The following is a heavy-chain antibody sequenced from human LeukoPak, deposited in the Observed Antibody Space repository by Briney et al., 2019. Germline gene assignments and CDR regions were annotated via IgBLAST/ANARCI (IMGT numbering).Heavy chain of an antibody. CDR3: ARDGYSYGYGSGAFDI. D-gene: IGHD5-18*01. Sequence: SETLSLTCTVSGGSISSSSYYWGWIRQPPGKGLEWIGSIYYSGGTYYNPSLKSRVTISVDTSKNQFSLKLSSVTAADTAVYYCARDGYSYGYGSGAFDIWGQGTMVTVPS. CDR2: IYYSGGT. J-gene: IGHJ3*02. V-gene: IGHV4-39*07. CDR1: GGSISSSSYY.